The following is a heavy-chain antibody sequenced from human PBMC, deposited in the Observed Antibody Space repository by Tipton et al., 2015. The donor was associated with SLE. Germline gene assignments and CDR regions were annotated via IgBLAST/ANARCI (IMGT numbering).Heavy chain of an antibody. CDR1: GYSISTGYY. J-gene: IGHJ4*02. CDR3: ARQAYYSSGYADY. CDR2: MYQTGTT. Sequence: TLSLTCTVSGYSISTGYYWGWIRQPPGKGLEWIGNMYQTGTTDYNPSLKSRVTISIDTSKNQFSLKLSAVTAADTAVYYCARQAYYSSGYADYWGQGTLVTVPS. V-gene: IGHV4-38-2*02. D-gene: IGHD3-22*01.